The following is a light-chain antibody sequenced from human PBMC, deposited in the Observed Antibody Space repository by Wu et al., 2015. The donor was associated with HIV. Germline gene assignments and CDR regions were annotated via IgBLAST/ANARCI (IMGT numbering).Light chain of an antibody. Sequence: EIVMTQSPATLSVSPGERATLSCRASQSISNYLAWYQQKPGQAPRLLIYAASRRATGIPDRFSGSGSGTDFTLTITRVEPEDFAVYYCQQYGNTPPRTFGQGTRVEIK. CDR1: QSISNY. J-gene: IGKJ2*01. CDR3: QQYGNTPPRT. CDR2: AAS. V-gene: IGKV3-20*01.